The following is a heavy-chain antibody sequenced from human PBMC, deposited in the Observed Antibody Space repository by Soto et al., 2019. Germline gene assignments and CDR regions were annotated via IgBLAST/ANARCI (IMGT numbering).Heavy chain of an antibody. D-gene: IGHD2-15*01. CDR3: ARSYRRFFSGGSCNPYYNTYRAV. J-gene: IGHJ6*03. CDR1: GGSFSCYY. Sequence: SVTLSLTCTVEGGSFSCYYWSWIRQTPGKGLEWIGEINHSGSTDYNPSVKRRVTISVDTSKNHVSLKLSSVTAADPAVYYCARSYRRFFSGGSCNPYYNTYRAVGVKGTTVPVSS. V-gene: IGHV4-34*01. CDR2: INHSGST.